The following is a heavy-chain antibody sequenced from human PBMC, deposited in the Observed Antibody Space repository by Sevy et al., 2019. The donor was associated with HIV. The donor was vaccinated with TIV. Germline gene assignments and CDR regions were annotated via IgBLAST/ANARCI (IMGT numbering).Heavy chain of an antibody. CDR2: ISDSGGST. Sequence: GGSLRLSCAASGFTFRTYAMSWVRQAPGKGLEWVSTISDSGGSTYYVDSVKGRFTISRDHSTNTLYLHMNSLRAEDTAVYYCAKRGAYNNGWYYLDYWGQGTLVTVSS. V-gene: IGHV3-23*01. CDR1: GFTFRTYA. D-gene: IGHD6-19*01. J-gene: IGHJ4*02. CDR3: AKRGAYNNGWYYLDY.